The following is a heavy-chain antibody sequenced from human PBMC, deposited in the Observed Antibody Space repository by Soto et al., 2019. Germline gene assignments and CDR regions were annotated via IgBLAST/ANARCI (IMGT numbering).Heavy chain of an antibody. CDR2: IYYSGST. V-gene: IGHV4-31*03. CDR1: GGSISSGGYY. J-gene: IGHJ5*02. CDR3: ARVVGEGEDDYTGFDWFDP. D-gene: IGHD3-16*01. Sequence: QVQLQESGPGLVKPSQTLSLTCTVSGGSISSGGYYWSWIRQHPGKGLEWIGYIYYSGSTYYNPSLKSRVTISVDTAKNQFSLKLSSVTAADTAVYYCARVVGEGEDDYTGFDWFDPWGQGTLVTVSS.